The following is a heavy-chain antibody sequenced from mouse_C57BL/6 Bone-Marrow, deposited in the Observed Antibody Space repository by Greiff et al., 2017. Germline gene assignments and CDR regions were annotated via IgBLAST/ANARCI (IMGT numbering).Heavy chain of an antibody. Sequence: EVQLQQSGAELVKPGASVKISCKASGYTFTNYNMHWVKQSPGKSLEWIGDINPNNGGTIYNEKFKGKATLTVDKSSSTASLQLRSLTSEDTAVYYSARRASSCAYWGQGTTLTVSA. D-gene: IGHD3-1*01. J-gene: IGHJ3*01. CDR3: ARRASSCAY. V-gene: IGHV1-18*01. CDR1: GYTFTNYN. CDR2: INPNNGGT.